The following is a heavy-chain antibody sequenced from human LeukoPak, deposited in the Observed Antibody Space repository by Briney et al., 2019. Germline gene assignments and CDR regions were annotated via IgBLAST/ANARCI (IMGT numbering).Heavy chain of an antibody. Sequence: SETLSLTCTVSGGSISSYYWSWIRQPPGKGLEWIGYIYYSGSTNYNPSLKSRVTISVDTSKNQFSLKLSSVTAADTAVYYCARGVVPAAPTLLAYWGQGTLVTVSS. CDR1: GGSISSYY. CDR2: IYYSGST. D-gene: IGHD2-2*01. CDR3: ARGVVPAAPTLLAY. V-gene: IGHV4-59*01. J-gene: IGHJ4*02.